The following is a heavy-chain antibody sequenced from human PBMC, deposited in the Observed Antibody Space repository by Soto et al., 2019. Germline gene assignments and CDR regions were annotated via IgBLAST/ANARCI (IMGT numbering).Heavy chain of an antibody. CDR3: ARAKAGDVVGAKN. J-gene: IGHJ4*02. CDR1: GYTFTSYD. D-gene: IGHD1-26*01. Sequence: QVQLVQSGAEVKKPGASVKVSCKASGYTFTSYDINWVRQATGQGLEWMGWMNPNSGNTDYAQKFQGRVTMTRNTSRSTAYLELSSLGSEDTAVYYCARAKAGDVVGAKNWGQGTLVTVSS. V-gene: IGHV1-8*01. CDR2: MNPNSGNT.